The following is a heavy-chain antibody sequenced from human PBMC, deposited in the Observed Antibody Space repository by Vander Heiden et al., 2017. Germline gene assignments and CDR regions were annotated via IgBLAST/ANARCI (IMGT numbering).Heavy chain of an antibody. Sequence: QVQLVESGGGVVQPGRSLRLSCAASGFTFSRYGMHWVRQAPGKGLEWVAVIWYDGSNKYYADSVKGRFTISRDNSKNTLYLQMNSLRAEDTAVYYCARDLTPRYCSGGSCYSFIYWGHGTLVTVSS. CDR1: GFTFSRYG. CDR2: IWYDGSNK. CDR3: ARDLTPRYCSGGSCYSFIY. J-gene: IGHJ4*01. D-gene: IGHD2-15*01. V-gene: IGHV3-33*01.